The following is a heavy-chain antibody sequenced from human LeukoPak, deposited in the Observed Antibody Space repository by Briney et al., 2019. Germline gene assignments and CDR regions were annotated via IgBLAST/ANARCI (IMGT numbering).Heavy chain of an antibody. CDR3: ARDGSSSWYFYYGMDV. CDR2: ISSSSSTK. V-gene: IGHV3-48*02. D-gene: IGHD6-13*01. CDR1: GFTFSSYS. J-gene: IGHJ6*02. Sequence: GGSLRLSCAASGFTFSSYSMNWVRQAPGKGLEWVSYISSSSSTKYYADSVKGRFTISRDNAKNSLYLQMNSLRDEDTAVYYCARDGSSSWYFYYGMDVWGQGTTVTVSS.